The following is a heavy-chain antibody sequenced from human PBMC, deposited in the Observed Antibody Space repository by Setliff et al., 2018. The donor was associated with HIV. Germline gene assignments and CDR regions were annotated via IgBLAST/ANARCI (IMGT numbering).Heavy chain of an antibody. CDR3: ARATTTPIAGMLAPPPDY. Sequence: PSETLSLTCAVYGGSFSAYHWSWIRQTPGKGLEWLGEINHSGSTAYSLALESRVSMSIDTSKNQFSLKLTSVTAADTAVYYCARATTTPIAGMLAPPPDYWGQGTLVTVSS. V-gene: IGHV4-34*01. J-gene: IGHJ4*02. CDR2: INHSGST. CDR1: GGSFSAYH. D-gene: IGHD6-13*01.